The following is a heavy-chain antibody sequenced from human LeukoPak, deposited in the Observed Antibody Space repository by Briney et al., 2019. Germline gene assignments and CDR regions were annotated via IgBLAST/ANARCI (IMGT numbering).Heavy chain of an antibody. D-gene: IGHD2-21*01. CDR3: ARGQKGPRVIAIRVPGYYYYMDV. J-gene: IGHJ6*03. CDR2: INHSGST. CDR1: GGSFSGYY. V-gene: IGHV4-34*01. Sequence: SETLSLTCAVYGGSFSGYYWSWIRQPPGKGLEWIGEINHSGSTNYNPSLKSRVTISVDTSKNQFSLKLSSVTAADTAVYYCARGQKGPRVIAIRVPGYYYYMDVWGKGTTVTVSS.